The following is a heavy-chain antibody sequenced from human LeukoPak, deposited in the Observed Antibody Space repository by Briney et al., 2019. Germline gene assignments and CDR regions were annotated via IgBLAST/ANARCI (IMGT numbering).Heavy chain of an antibody. D-gene: IGHD6-13*01. CDR2: IYYSRST. Sequence: SETLSLTCTVSGGSISSGDYYWSWIRQPPGKGLEWIGYIYYSRSTYYNPSFKSRVTISVDTSKNQFSLKLSSVTAADTAVYYCATSARQLLDVWGKGTTVTVSS. J-gene: IGHJ6*04. V-gene: IGHV4-30-4*08. CDR1: GGSISSGDYY. CDR3: ATSARQLLDV.